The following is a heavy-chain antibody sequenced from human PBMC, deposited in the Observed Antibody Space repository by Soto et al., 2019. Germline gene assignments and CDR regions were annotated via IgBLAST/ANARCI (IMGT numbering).Heavy chain of an antibody. Sequence: PGGSLRLSCATSGLPFNYVWMYWVRLVPGKGLEWVGRIKSKNDGETVQYSATVRDRCTISRDDSKATVYLEMNSLTTDDTGVYHCTTGRFDSLTLHWGQGP. CDR1: GLPFNYVW. CDR2: IKSKNDGETV. CDR3: TTGRFDSLTLH. J-gene: IGHJ4*02. V-gene: IGHV3-15*07. D-gene: IGHD3-9*01.